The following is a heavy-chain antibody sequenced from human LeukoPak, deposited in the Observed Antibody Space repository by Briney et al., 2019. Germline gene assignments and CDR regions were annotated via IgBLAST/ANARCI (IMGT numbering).Heavy chain of an antibody. CDR3: ARGGGLDV. CDR1: GFTFSSYW. Sequence: GGSLRLSCAASGFTFSSYWMNWARQAPGKGLEWVASINHNGNVNYYVNSVKGRFTISRDNAKNSLYLQMSNLRAEDTAVYFCARGGGLDVWGQGATVTVSS. J-gene: IGHJ6*02. V-gene: IGHV3-7*03. D-gene: IGHD3-16*01. CDR2: INHNGNVN.